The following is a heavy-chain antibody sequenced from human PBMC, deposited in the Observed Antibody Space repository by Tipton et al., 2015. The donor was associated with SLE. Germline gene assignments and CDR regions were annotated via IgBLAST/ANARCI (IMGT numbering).Heavy chain of an antibody. CDR1: GFNFRTSA. CDR2: ISSGSSYI. V-gene: IGHV3-21*01. Sequence: SLRLSCEASGFNFRTSAMTWVRQAPGKGLEWVSSISSGSSYIYYADSVKGRFTISRDDSKNTLYLQMNSLRAEDTAVYYCARDGNWNYGTPFDYWGQGTLVTVSS. D-gene: IGHD1-7*01. J-gene: IGHJ4*02. CDR3: ARDGNWNYGTPFDY.